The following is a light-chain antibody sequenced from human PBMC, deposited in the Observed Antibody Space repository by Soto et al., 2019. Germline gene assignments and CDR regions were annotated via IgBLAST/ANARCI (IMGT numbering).Light chain of an antibody. J-gene: IGKJ5*01. Sequence: EIVLTPSPATLSLSPCERANLSCRASQSVSSYLAWHQQKPGQAPRLLIYDASNRATGIPARFSGSGSGTDFTLTISSLEPEDFAVYYCQQRSSWPITFGQGTRLEIK. V-gene: IGKV3-11*01. CDR2: DAS. CDR3: QQRSSWPIT. CDR1: QSVSSY.